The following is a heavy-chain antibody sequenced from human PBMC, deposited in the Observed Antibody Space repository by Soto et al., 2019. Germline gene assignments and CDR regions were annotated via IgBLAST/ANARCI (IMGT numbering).Heavy chain of an antibody. Sequence: GGSLRLSCAASGFTFSSYAMHWVRQAPGKGLEYVSAISSNGGSTYYANSVKGRFTISRDNSKNTLYLQMGSLRAEDMAVYYCARDLYSGYDSSYMDVWGKGTTVTVSS. J-gene: IGHJ6*03. CDR2: ISSNGGST. V-gene: IGHV3-64*01. CDR3: ARDLYSGYDSSYMDV. D-gene: IGHD5-12*01. CDR1: GFTFSSYA.